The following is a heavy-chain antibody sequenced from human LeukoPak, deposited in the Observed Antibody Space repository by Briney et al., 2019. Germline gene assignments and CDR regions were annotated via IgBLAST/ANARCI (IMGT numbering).Heavy chain of an antibody. D-gene: IGHD3-10*01. Sequence: ASVKVSCKASGYTFTSYYMHWVRQAPGQGLEWMGWINPDNGRTNYAQKFQGRVTVTRDTSISTAYMELSRLSSDDTAVYYCARDSSGYYDYWGQGTLVTVSS. J-gene: IGHJ4*02. V-gene: IGHV1-2*02. CDR1: GYTFTSYY. CDR2: INPDNGRT. CDR3: ARDSSGYYDY.